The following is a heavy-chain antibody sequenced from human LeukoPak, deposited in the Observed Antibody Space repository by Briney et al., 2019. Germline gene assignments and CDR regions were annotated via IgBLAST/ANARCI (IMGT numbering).Heavy chain of an antibody. J-gene: IGHJ6*04. D-gene: IGHD3-10*02. V-gene: IGHV3-23*01. CDR2: ISGSGGST. CDR1: GFTLSSYW. CDR3: AELGITMIGGV. Sequence: GGSLRLSCAASGFTLSSYWMSWVRQAPGKGLEWVSGISGSGGSTDYADSVKGRFTISRDNSKNTLYLQMNSLRAEDTAVYYCAELGITMIGGVWGKGTTVTISS.